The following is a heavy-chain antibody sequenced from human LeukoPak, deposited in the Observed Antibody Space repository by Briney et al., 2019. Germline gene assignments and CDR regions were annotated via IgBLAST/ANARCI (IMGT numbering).Heavy chain of an antibody. D-gene: IGHD3-22*01. Sequence: SVKVSCKASGGTFISYAISWVRQAPGQGLEWMGGIIPIFGTANYAQKFQGRVTITADESTSTAYMELSSLRSEDTAVYYCARDFGSYYDSSGYCGYWGQGTLVTVSS. J-gene: IGHJ4*02. V-gene: IGHV1-69*13. CDR3: ARDFGSYYDSSGYCGY. CDR1: GGTFISYA. CDR2: IIPIFGTA.